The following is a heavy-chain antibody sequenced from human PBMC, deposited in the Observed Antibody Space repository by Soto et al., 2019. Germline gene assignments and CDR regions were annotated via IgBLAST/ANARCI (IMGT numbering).Heavy chain of an antibody. J-gene: IGHJ4*02. CDR2: IKQDGGEK. V-gene: IGHV3-7*04. CDR1: GFTFTSYW. CDR3: AGGAFPTWGTYPLDY. D-gene: IGHD3-16*01. Sequence: EVQLVESGGGLVQPGGSLRLSCAASGFTFTSYWMTWVRQAPGKGLEWVANIKQDGGEKYYVGSVKGRFTISRDNAENPLYLQLARLRAEDAAVYSCAGGAFPTWGTYPLDYWGQGTLVTVSS.